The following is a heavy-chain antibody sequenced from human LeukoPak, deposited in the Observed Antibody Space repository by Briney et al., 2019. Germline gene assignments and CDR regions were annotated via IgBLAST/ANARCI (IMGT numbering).Heavy chain of an antibody. V-gene: IGHV3-11*01. J-gene: IGHJ3*02. D-gene: IGHD3-16*01. CDR1: GFTFSDYY. CDR2: ISSSGSTI. Sequence: GGSLRLSCAASGFTFSDYYMSWIRQAPGKGLGWVSYISSSGSTIYYADSVKGRFTISRDNAKNSLYLQMNSLRAEDTAVYYCASFKGDNDAFDIWGQGAMVTVSS. CDR3: ASFKGDNDAFDI.